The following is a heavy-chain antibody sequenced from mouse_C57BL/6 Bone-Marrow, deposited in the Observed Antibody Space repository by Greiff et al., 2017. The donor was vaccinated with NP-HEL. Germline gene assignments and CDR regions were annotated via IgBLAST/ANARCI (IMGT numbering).Heavy chain of an antibody. CDR1: GYTFTEYT. V-gene: IGHV1-62-2*01. CDR3: ARHEDRRTTVDLYWYFDV. CDR2: FYPGSGSI. D-gene: IGHD1-1*01. J-gene: IGHJ1*03. Sequence: VQLQQSGAELVKPGASVKLSCKASGYTFTEYTIHWVKQRSGQGLEWIGWFYPGSGSITYNEKFKDKATLTADKSSSTVYMELSRLTSEDSAVYFCARHEDRRTTVDLYWYFDVWGTGTTVTVSS.